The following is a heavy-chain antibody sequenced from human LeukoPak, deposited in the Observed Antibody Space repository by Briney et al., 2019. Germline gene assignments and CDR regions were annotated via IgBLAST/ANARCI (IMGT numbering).Heavy chain of an antibody. D-gene: IGHD5-18*01. CDR3: AGRRGYSYGPGHLDY. CDR1: DDSISSYY. V-gene: IGHV4-59*01. J-gene: IGHJ4*02. Sequence: VKPSETLSLTCTVSDDSISSYYWSGIRQPPGKGLEWVGNIYYSGSTNYNPSLKRRVTISVDTSKNQFSLKLSSVTAADTAVYYCAGRRGYSYGPGHLDYWGQGTLVTVSS. CDR2: IYYSGST.